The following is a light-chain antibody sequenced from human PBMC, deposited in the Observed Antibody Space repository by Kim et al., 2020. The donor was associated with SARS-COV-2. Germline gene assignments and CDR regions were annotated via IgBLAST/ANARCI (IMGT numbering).Light chain of an antibody. CDR1: QDITND. CDR3: LKHNTAPWT. Sequence: DIQMTQSPSSLSASVGDRVTITCRASQDITNDLGWYQQNPGKVPKRLIYGASTLQSGVPSRFSGSGSGTEFTLTIGSLQTEDVATYFCLKHNTAPWTFGQGTKLDIK. J-gene: IGKJ5*01. CDR2: GAS. V-gene: IGKV1-17*01.